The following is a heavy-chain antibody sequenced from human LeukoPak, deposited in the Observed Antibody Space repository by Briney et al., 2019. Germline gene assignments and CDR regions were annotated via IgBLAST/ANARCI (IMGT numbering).Heavy chain of an antibody. D-gene: IGHD2-2*01. J-gene: IGHJ4*02. CDR1: GYTLTGYY. V-gene: IGHV1-2*02. Sequence: ASVKVSCKAFGYTLTGYYMHWVRQAPGQGLEWMGWINPNSGGTNYAQKFQGRVTMTRDTSISTAYMELSRLRSDDTAVYYCARNTAIVVVPAADYWGQGTLVTVSS. CDR3: ARNTAIVVVPAADY. CDR2: INPNSGGT.